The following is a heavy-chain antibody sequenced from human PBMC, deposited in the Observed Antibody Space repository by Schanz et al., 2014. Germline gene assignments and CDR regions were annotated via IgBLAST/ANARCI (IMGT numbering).Heavy chain of an antibody. D-gene: IGHD4-17*01. CDR2: IVPIAGIT. V-gene: IGHV1-69*02. CDR1: GGTFSSDT. J-gene: IGHJ4*02. Sequence: QVHLVQSGAEVKKPGSSVKVSCKASGGTFSSDTFSWVRQAPGQGLEWMGRIVPIAGITNYAQRVQGRVTITADRSTSTAYMELSSLRAEATAVYYCARGYGDSPTDFWGQGTLVTVSS. CDR3: ARGYGDSPTDF.